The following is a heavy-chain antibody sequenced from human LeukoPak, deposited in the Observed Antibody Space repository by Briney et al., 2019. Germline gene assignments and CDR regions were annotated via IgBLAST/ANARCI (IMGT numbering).Heavy chain of an antibody. CDR1: GYTFTSYG. Sequence: ASVKVSCKASGYTFTSYGISWVRQAPGQGLEWMGCISAYNGNTNYAQKLQGRVTMTTDTSTSTAYMELRSLTSDDTAVYYCARDLMVLGVIVYYYGMDVWGQGTTVTVSS. V-gene: IGHV1-18*01. D-gene: IGHD3-10*01. J-gene: IGHJ6*02. CDR2: ISAYNGNT. CDR3: ARDLMVLGVIVYYYGMDV.